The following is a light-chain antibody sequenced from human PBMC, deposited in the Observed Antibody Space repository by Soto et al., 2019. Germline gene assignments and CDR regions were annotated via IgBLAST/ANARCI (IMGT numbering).Light chain of an antibody. CDR2: EVT. V-gene: IGLV2-14*01. Sequence: QSALTQPASVSGSPGQSIAISCTGTFSDVGGYDYVSWYQQHPDKAPKLMIYEVTKRPAGVSNRVSGSKSGNPASLTISGLQTEDEAAYDCSSHTSGSTRVFGSGTKVTVL. CDR3: SSHTSGSTRV. J-gene: IGLJ1*01. CDR1: FSDVGGYDY.